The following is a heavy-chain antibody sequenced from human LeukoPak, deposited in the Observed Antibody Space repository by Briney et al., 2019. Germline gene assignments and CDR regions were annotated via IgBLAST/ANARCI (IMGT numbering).Heavy chain of an antibody. V-gene: IGHV1-46*01. CDR3: ARDRAGLGHD. CDR2: ITPSSGSI. J-gene: IGHJ4*02. CDR1: GYTFTSYY. D-gene: IGHD1-26*01. Sequence: ASVKLSCKASGYTFTSYYMHWVRQAPGQGLEGMGIITPSSGSISYAQKFQGRVTMTRDTSTSTVYMELSSLRAEDTAVYYCARDRAGLGHDWGQGTLVTVSS.